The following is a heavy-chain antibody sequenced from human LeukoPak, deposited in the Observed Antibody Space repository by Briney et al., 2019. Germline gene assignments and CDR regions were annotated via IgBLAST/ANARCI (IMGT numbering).Heavy chain of an antibody. J-gene: IGHJ4*02. CDR2: IKQDGSEK. D-gene: IGHD3-22*01. CDR1: GFTYSHYG. CDR3: AKAYYDISGHY. Sequence: PGGSLRLSCVASGFTYSHYGMNWVRQAPGKGLEWVANIKQDGSEKYYVDSVKGRFTISRDNAKNSLYLQLNSLRAEDTAVYYCAKAYYDISGHYWGQGTLVTVSS. V-gene: IGHV3-7*01.